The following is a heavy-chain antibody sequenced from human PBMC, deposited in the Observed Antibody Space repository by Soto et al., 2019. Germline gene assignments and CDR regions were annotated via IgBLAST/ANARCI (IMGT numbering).Heavy chain of an antibody. CDR1: GEAVGSGQSY. V-gene: IGHV4-61*01. CDR3: ARGRADSAGSSFGRRMDV. Sequence: QVQLQESGPGLVKPSETLSLLCFVSGEAVGSGQSYWNWVRQAPGKGLEWIGHTAVTVAMKNSASLKSRVTMSVDPSKNQISLNLTSVTAADSATYFCARGRADSAGSSFGRRMDVWGQGTTVTVAS. CDR2: TAVTVAM. D-gene: IGHD3-10*01. J-gene: IGHJ6*02.